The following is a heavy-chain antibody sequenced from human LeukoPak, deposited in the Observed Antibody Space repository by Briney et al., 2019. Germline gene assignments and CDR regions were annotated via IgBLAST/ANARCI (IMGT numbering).Heavy chain of an antibody. V-gene: IGHV1-3*01. CDR3: ARDPNSGYHDY. J-gene: IGHJ4*02. CDR1: GYTFTNYA. D-gene: IGHD3-22*01. CDR2: INAGNGNT. Sequence: ASVKVSCRASGYTFTNYAIHWVRQAPGQRLEWMGWINAGNGNTKYSQKFQGRVTITRDTSATTAYMELSSLRPEDTAVSYCARDPNSGYHDYWGQGTLVTVSS.